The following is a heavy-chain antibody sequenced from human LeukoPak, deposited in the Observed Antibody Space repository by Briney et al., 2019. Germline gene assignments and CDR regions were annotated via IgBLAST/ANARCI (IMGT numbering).Heavy chain of an antibody. J-gene: IGHJ4*02. Sequence: GASVKVSCKASGYTFTDYYIHWVRQAPGQGLEWMGWTNPNSGGTNYAQKFQGRVTMTRDTSISTAYMELSGLRSDDTAVFYCARVSSNWDTYFHYWGQGSLVTVPS. D-gene: IGHD7-27*01. V-gene: IGHV1-2*02. CDR1: GYTFTDYY. CDR2: TNPNSGGT. CDR3: ARVSSNWDTYFHY.